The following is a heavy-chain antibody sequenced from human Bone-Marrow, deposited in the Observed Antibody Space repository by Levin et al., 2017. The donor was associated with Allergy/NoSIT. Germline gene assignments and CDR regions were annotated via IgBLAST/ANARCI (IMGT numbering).Heavy chain of an antibody. CDR3: AKHSSSHCFFYHMDV. J-gene: IGHJ6*03. CDR2: ITGTGSNS. V-gene: IGHV3-23*01. D-gene: IGHD6-6*01. Sequence: GGSLRLSCAASGFTFGSYAMSWVRQAPGKGLEWFSSITGTGSNSYTAASVKGRFTISRDNPRKPLYLQVKSLRAEDTAIYYCAKHSSSHCFFYHMDVWGKGTTVTVSS. CDR1: GFTFGSYA.